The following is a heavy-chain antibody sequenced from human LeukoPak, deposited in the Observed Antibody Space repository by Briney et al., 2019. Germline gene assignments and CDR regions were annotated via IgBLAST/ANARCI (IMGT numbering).Heavy chain of an antibody. D-gene: IGHD4-17*01. CDR1: GYTFSIYW. J-gene: IGHJ4*02. V-gene: IGHV5-51*01. Sequence: GESLKISCKGSGYTFSIYWIGWVRQMPGKGLEWMGIIFPGDSDTRYSPSFQGQVTISVDKSISTAYLQWSSLKASDTAMYYCVRVVDYGDYRNGFLDCWGQGTLVTVSS. CDR3: VRVVDYGDYRNGFLDC. CDR2: IFPGDSDT.